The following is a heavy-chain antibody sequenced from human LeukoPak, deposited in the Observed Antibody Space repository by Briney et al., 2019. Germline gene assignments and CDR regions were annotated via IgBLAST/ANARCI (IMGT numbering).Heavy chain of an antibody. Sequence: GASVKVSCKASGYTFTSYYMHWVRQAPGQGLEWMGIINPSGGSTSYAQKFQGRVTMTRDTSTSTVYMDLSSLGSEDTAVYYCARAGSDYCGGDCPKFDYWGQGTLVTVSS. D-gene: IGHD2-21*02. CDR2: INPSGGST. CDR3: ARAGSDYCGGDCPKFDY. V-gene: IGHV1-46*01. J-gene: IGHJ4*02. CDR1: GYTFTSYY.